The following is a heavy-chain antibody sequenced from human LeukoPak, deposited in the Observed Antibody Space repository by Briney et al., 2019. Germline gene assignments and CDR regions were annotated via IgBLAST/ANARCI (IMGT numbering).Heavy chain of an antibody. D-gene: IGHD6-13*01. V-gene: IGHV4-4*09. J-gene: IGHJ4*02. CDR2: IYTSDIT. CDR1: GGSISSYY. CDR3: ARPNSTSWYAPLDY. Sequence: SETLSLTCTVSGGSISSYYWSWIRQPPGKGLEWIGYIYTSDITKYNPSLKSRVTISVDTSKNQFSLTLTSVTAADTAVYHCARPNSTSWYAPLDYWGQGTLVAVSS.